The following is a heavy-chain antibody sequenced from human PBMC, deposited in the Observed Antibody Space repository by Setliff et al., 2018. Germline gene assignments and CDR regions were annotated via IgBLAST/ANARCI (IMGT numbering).Heavy chain of an antibody. D-gene: IGHD2-15*01. CDR1: GGSFSDYY. J-gene: IGHJ3*02. V-gene: IGHV4-34*01. CDR3: ARKGISALSGAFDM. Sequence: SETLSLTCAVYGGSFSDYYWSWIRQSPGKGLEWIGEINHRGNTNYNPSLKSRVTMSVDTSKNQFSLKLSSVTAADTAVYYCARKGISALSGAFDMWGQGTMVTVSS. CDR2: INHRGNT.